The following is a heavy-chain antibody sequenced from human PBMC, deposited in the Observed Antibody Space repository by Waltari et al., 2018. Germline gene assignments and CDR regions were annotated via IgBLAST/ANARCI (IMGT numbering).Heavy chain of an antibody. CDR1: GYTFTSYA. J-gene: IGHJ3*02. CDR2: INAGNGNT. V-gene: IGHV1-3*01. CDR3: ARESLGADRGFDI. D-gene: IGHD1-26*01. Sequence: QVQLVQSGAEVKKPGASVKVSCKASGYTFTSYAMHWVRQAPGQRLEWMGWINAGNGNTKYSQKFQGRVTITRDTSASTAYMELSSLRSEDTAVYYCARESLGADRGFDIWGQGTMVTVSS.